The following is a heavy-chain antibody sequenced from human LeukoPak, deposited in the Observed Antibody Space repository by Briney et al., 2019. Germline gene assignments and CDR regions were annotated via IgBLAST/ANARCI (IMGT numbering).Heavy chain of an antibody. Sequence: PGGSLRLSCAASGFTFSSYSMNWVRQAPGKGLEWVSVISGSGGSTYYADSVKGRFTISRDNSKNTLYLQMNSLRAEDTAVYYCAKDRTGRLSSSWYYWGQGTLVTVSS. J-gene: IGHJ4*02. CDR1: GFTFSSYS. CDR2: ISGSGGST. D-gene: IGHD6-13*01. V-gene: IGHV3-23*01. CDR3: AKDRTGRLSSSWYY.